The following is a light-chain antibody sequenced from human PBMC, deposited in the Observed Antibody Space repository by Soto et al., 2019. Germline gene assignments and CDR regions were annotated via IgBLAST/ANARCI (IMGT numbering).Light chain of an antibody. CDR1: QSIISSY. V-gene: IGKV3-20*01. J-gene: IGKJ2*01. CDR3: QQYGNSVPFT. CDR2: GVS. Sequence: EVVLTQSPGTLSLSPGEGATLSCRASQSIISSYLAWYQHKPGQAPRLLIYGVSSRATGVPDRFSGSGSGTDFTLTISRLEPEDFAVYYCQQYGNSVPFTFGQGTKLVIK.